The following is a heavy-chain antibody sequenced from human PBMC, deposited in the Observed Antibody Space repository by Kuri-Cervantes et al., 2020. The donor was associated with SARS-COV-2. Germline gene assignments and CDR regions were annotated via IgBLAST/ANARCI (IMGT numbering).Heavy chain of an antibody. CDR2: ILPILDAA. J-gene: IGHJ5*02. CDR3: ARPYCSSTTCYDGTFDP. CDR1: GGTFSNHA. Sequence: SVKVSCKSSGGTFSNHAISWVRQAPGQGLEWMGGILPILDAANYAQKFQGRVTITADESTSTAYMELSSLRSEDTAVYYCARPYCSSTTCYDGTFDPWGQGTLVTVSS. D-gene: IGHD2-2*01. V-gene: IGHV1-69*13.